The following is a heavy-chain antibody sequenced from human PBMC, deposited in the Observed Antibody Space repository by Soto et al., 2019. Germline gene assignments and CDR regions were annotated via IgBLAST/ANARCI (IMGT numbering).Heavy chain of an antibody. J-gene: IGHJ6*02. D-gene: IGHD6-13*01. CDR1: GYSFTSYW. Sequence: PGESLKISCKGSGYSFTSYWIGWVRQMPGKGLEWMGIIYPGDSDARYSPSFQGQVTISADKSISTAYLQWSSLKASDTAIYYCARTAAAGKYYYGVDVWGQGTTVTVSS. CDR3: ARTAAAGKYYYGVDV. CDR2: IYPGDSDA. V-gene: IGHV5-51*01.